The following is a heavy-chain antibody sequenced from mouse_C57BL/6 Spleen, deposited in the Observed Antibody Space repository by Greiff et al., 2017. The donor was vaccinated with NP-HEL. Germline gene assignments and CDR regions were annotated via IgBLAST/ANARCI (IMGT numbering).Heavy chain of an antibody. D-gene: IGHD2-4*01. CDR1: GFSLTSYG. V-gene: IGHV2-2*01. Sequence: QVQLQQSGPGLVQPSQSLSITCTVSGFSLTSYGVHWVRQSPGKGLEWLGVIWSGGSTDYNAAFISRLSISKDNSKSQVFFKMNSLQADDTAIYYCARKRGNYEYEGFAYWGQGTLVTVSA. CDR3: ARKRGNYEYEGFAY. CDR2: IWSGGST. J-gene: IGHJ3*01.